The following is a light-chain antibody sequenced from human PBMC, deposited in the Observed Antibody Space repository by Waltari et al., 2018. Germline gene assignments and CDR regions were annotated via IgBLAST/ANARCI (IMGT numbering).Light chain of an antibody. CDR2: GAT. CDR3: QQYTNWPPFT. V-gene: IGKV3-15*01. CDR1: QSISIN. Sequence: EIVMTQSPATLSVSPGERVTLSCRASQSISINLAWYQQKPGQAPRLLIYGATTRATGIPARFSGSGSGTEFTLTVSSLHSEDFAVYYCQQYTNWPPFTFGQGTKLEIK. J-gene: IGKJ2*01.